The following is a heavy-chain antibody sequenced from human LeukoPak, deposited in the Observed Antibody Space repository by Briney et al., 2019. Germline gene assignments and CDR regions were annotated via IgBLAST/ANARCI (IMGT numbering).Heavy chain of an antibody. D-gene: IGHD5-18*01. CDR2: INHSGST. V-gene: IGHV4-34*01. CDR3: ARGPRGYSYGIGY. CDR1: GGSFSGYY. J-gene: IGHJ4*02. Sequence: PSETLSLTCAVHGGSFSGYYWSWIRQPPGKGLEWIGEINHSGSTNYNPFLKSRVTISVDTSKNQFSLKLSSVTAADTAVYYCARGPRGYSYGIGYWGQGTLVTVSS.